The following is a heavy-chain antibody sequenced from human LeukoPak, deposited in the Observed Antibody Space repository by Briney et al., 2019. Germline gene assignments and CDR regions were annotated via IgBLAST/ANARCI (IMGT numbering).Heavy chain of an antibody. Sequence: PGGSLRLSCAASGFTFGDYSMNWVLPAPGKGPEWLSYISSSSSTIYYADSVKGRFTISRDNAKKSLYLQMNSLRAEDTAVYYCSSGNLFYYWGQGTLVTVSS. D-gene: IGHD1-14*01. CDR3: SSGNLFYY. J-gene: IGHJ4*02. V-gene: IGHV3-48*04. CDR1: GFTFGDYS. CDR2: ISSSSSTI.